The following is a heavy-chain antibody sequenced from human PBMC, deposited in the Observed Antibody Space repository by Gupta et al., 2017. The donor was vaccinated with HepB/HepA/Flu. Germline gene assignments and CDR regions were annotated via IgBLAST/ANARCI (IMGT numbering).Heavy chain of an antibody. CDR3: ARHGWIQFFLY. Sequence: QLQLQESGPGLVKPSETLSLTCTVSGGSISSSTYYWGWIRQPPGKGLEWIGSIYYSANTYYNASLKSRVAISVDTSKNQFSLKLSSVTAADTAVYYCARHGWIQFFLYWGLGTLVTVSS. D-gene: IGHD5-18*01. J-gene: IGHJ4*02. CDR1: GGSISSSTYY. CDR2: IYYSANT. V-gene: IGHV4-39*01.